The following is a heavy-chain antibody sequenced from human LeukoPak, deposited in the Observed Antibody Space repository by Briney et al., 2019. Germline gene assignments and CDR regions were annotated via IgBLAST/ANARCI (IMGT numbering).Heavy chain of an antibody. Sequence: PGGSLRLSCAASGFIFSSHWMSWVRQAPGKGLEWVANIKQDGGEKYYADSVKVRFTISRDNAKNSLYLQMDSLRADDTAVYYCARDSVHGYYDSSGYSALFDYWGQGTLVTVSS. CDR3: ARDSVHGYYDSSGYSALFDY. D-gene: IGHD3-22*01. J-gene: IGHJ4*02. CDR2: IKQDGGEK. V-gene: IGHV3-7*01. CDR1: GFIFSSHW.